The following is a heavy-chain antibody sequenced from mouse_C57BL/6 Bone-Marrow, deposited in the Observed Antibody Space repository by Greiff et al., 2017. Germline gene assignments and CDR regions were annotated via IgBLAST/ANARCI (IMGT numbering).Heavy chain of an antibody. V-gene: IGHV1-53*01. D-gene: IGHD2-3*01. CDR3: ASGDGYFDYFDY. Sequence: VQLQQPGTELVKPGASVKLSCKASGYTFTSYWMHWVKQRPGQGLEWLGNINPSNGGTNYNEKFKSKATLTVDKSSSTAYMQLSSLTSEDSAVYYCASGDGYFDYFDYWGQGTTLTVSS. J-gene: IGHJ2*01. CDR1: GYTFTSYW. CDR2: INPSNGGT.